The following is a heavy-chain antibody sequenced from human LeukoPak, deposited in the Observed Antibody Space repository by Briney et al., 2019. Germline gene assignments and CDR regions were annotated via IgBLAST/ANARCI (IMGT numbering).Heavy chain of an antibody. J-gene: IGHJ4*02. D-gene: IGHD4-17*01. Sequence: GGSLRLSCAASGFTFSSCEMNWVRQAPGKGLEWVSYISSSGSTIYYADSVKGRFTISRDNAKNSLYLQMNSLRAEDTAVYYCARDHTVTIGYWGQGTLVTVSS. CDR2: ISSSGSTI. CDR1: GFTFSSCE. CDR3: ARDHTVTIGY. V-gene: IGHV3-48*03.